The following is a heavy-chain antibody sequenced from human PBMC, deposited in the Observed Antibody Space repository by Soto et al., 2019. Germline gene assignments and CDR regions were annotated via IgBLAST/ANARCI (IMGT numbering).Heavy chain of an antibody. CDR2: IIPIDATV. Sequence: QVQLVQSGAEVKKPGSSVKVSCKASGGTFSNYALISWVRQAPGQGLEWMGGIIPIDATVNYAQKFQGRITITADKSPTIVYMDLGSLRSEDTAMYYCARDLLGFGYTYGDVWGQGTTVTVSS. D-gene: IGHD3-10*01. CDR1: GGTFSNYA. V-gene: IGHV1-69*14. J-gene: IGHJ6*01. CDR3: ARDLLGFGYTYGDV.